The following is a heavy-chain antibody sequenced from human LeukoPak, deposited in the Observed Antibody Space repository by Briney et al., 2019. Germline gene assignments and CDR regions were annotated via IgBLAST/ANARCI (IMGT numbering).Heavy chain of an antibody. V-gene: IGHV4-39*01. CDR1: GGSISSSSYY. Sequence: SETLSLTCTVSGGSISSSSYYWGWIRQPPGKGLEWIGSIYYSESTYYNPPLKSRVTISVDTSKNQFSLKLSSVTAADTAVYYCAVLSTYYYGSGSYTPGWFDPWGQGTLVTVSS. D-gene: IGHD3-10*01. J-gene: IGHJ5*02. CDR3: AVLSTYYYGSGSYTPGWFDP. CDR2: IYYSEST.